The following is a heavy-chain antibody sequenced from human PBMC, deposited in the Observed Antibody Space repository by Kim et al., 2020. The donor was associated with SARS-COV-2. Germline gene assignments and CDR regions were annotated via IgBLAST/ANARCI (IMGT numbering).Heavy chain of an antibody. D-gene: IGHD5-18*01. CDR2: ISYDGSNK. CDR3: AKVEGGRNSYGYNPEDFDY. V-gene: IGHV3-30*18. J-gene: IGHJ4*02. Sequence: GGSLRLSCAASGFTFSSYGMHWVRQAPGKGLEWVAVISYDGSNKYYADSVKGRFTISRDNSKNTLYLQMNSLRAEDTAVYYCAKVEGGRNSYGYNPEDFDYWGQGTLVTVSS. CDR1: GFTFSSYG.